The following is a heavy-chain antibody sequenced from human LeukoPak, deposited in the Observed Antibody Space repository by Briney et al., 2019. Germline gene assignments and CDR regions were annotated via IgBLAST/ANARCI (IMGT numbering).Heavy chain of an antibody. V-gene: IGHV3-21*06. CDR2: ISRSSRYI. Sequence: GGSLRLSCAASGFTFSSYSMNWVRQAPGKGLEWVSSISRSSRYIYYADSVKGRFTISRDNAKNSLYLQMNSLRAEDTAVYYCARVAEAAAFDYWGQGTLVTVSS. D-gene: IGHD6-13*01. CDR1: GFTFSSYS. CDR3: ARVAEAAAFDY. J-gene: IGHJ4*02.